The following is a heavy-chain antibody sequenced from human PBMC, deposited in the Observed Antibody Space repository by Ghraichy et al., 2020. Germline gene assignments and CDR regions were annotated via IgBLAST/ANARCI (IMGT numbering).Heavy chain of an antibody. J-gene: IGHJ4*02. V-gene: IGHV3-30-3*01. Sequence: GESLNISCAASGFAFSSYAINWVRQAPGKGLEWVAVISADGGAKYYADSVKGRFTISRDNSENTLHLQMNSLRAEDTAVYFCARGFWSGHNSGTFDYWGQGTLVTVS. CDR2: ISADGGAK. CDR3: ARGFWSGHNSGTFDY. D-gene: IGHD3-3*01. CDR1: GFAFSSYA.